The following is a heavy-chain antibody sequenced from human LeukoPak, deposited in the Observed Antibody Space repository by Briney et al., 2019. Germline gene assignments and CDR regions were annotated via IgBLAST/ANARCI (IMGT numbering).Heavy chain of an antibody. D-gene: IGHD2-21*01. V-gene: IGHV4-4*07. Sequence: PSETLSLTCTVSGGSISSYYWSWIRQPAGKGLEWIGRIYTSGSTNYNPSLKSRVTMSVDTSKNQFSLKLSSVTAADTAVYYCARSYCGGDCYPDHDAFGIWGQGTMVTVSS. J-gene: IGHJ3*02. CDR1: GGSISSYY. CDR3: ARSYCGGDCYPDHDAFGI. CDR2: IYTSGST.